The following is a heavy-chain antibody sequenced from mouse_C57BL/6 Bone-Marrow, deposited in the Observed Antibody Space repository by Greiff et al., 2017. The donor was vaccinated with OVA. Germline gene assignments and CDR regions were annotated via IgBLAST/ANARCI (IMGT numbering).Heavy chain of an antibody. CDR1: GYAFSSSW. V-gene: IGHV1-82*01. CDR2: IYPGDGDT. CDR3: ARNCPFAY. Sequence: QVQLQQSGPELVKPGASVKISCKASGYAFSSSWMNWVKQRPGKGLEWIGRIYPGDGDTNYNGKFKGKATLTADKSSSTAYMQLSSLTSEDSAVYFCARNCPFAYWGQGTLVTVSA. J-gene: IGHJ3*01. D-gene: IGHD4-1*01.